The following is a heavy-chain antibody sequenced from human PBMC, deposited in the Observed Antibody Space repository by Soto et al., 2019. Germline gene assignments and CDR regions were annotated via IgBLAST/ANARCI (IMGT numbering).Heavy chain of an antibody. CDR2: IRDRAYSYAT. V-gene: IGHV3-73*01. CDR1: GFVFKDSS. J-gene: IGHJ4*02. CDR3: TRLISAAHDY. D-gene: IGHD3-10*01. Sequence: EVLLVESGGGMVQPGGSLTLSCAASGFVFKDSSIHWVRQASGKGLEWVGRIRDRAYSYATAYAESVKGRFTISRDDANNTAYLQMSGLKTEDTAIYYCTRLISAAHDYWGQGTLVTVSS.